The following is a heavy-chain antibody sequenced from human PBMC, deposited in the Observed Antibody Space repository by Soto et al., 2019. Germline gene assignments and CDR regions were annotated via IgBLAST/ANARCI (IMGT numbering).Heavy chain of an antibody. CDR3: ARDGYYDFWSGYYSA. Sequence: GGSLRLSCAASGFTFSSYGMHWVRQAPGKGLEWVAVIWYDGSNKYYADSVKGRFTISRDNSKNTLYLQMNSLRAEDTAVYYCARDGYYDFWSGYYSAWGQGTLVTVS. CDR2: IWYDGSNK. CDR1: GFTFSSYG. D-gene: IGHD3-3*01. J-gene: IGHJ5*02. V-gene: IGHV3-33*01.